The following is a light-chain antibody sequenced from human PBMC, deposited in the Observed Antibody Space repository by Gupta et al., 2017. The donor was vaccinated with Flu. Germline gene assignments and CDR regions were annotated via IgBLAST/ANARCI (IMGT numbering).Light chain of an antibody. CDR3: QQSYSTLQLT. J-gene: IGKJ4*01. Sequence: IQMTQSPSSLSASVGDRVTITCRASQFISTYVNWYQQTPGKAPKLLIFAASNLQGGVTSRFSGSGSVTDFTLTINNLQPEDLGTYYCQQSYSTLQLTFGGGTKVEIK. CDR1: QFISTY. V-gene: IGKV1-39*01. CDR2: AAS.